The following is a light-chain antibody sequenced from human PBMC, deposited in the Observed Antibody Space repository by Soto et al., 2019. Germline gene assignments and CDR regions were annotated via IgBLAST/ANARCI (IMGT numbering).Light chain of an antibody. CDR3: QAWDSSKV. J-gene: IGLJ3*02. CDR1: KLGDKY. CDR2: QDA. V-gene: IGLV3-1*01. Sequence: SYELTQPPSVSVSPGQTASITCSGDKLGDKYVCWYQQKPGQSPVLVIYQDAKRPSGIPDRFSGSNSGNTATLTISGTQAMDEADYYCQAWDSSKVFGGGTKMTVL.